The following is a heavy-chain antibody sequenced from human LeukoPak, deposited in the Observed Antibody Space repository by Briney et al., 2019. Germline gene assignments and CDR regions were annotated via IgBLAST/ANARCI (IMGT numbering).Heavy chain of an antibody. CDR3: AKDPGELRMRYYFDY. J-gene: IGHJ4*02. CDR1: GFTFSSYA. CDR2: ISGSGGST. D-gene: IGHD1-26*01. V-gene: IGHV3-23*01. Sequence: GGSLRLSCAASGFTFSSYAMSWVRQAPGKGLEWVSAISGSGGSTYYADSVKGRFTISRDNSKNTLYLQMNSLGAEDTAVYYCAKDPGELRMRYYFDYWGQGTLVTVSS.